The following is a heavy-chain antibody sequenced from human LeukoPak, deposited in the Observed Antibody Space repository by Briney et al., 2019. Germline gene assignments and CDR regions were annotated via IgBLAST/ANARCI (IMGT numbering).Heavy chain of an antibody. Sequence: GGSLRLSCAASGFTVSSDYMSWVRQGPGKGLECVSVISNDGDTYYADSVKGRFTISRDTSKNTVSLQMNSLRAEDTAVYYCAGDKTTGGWYEFDYWGQGTLVTVSS. CDR1: GFTVSSDY. V-gene: IGHV3-53*01. CDR3: AGDKTTGGWYEFDY. CDR2: ISNDGDT. D-gene: IGHD6-19*01. J-gene: IGHJ4*02.